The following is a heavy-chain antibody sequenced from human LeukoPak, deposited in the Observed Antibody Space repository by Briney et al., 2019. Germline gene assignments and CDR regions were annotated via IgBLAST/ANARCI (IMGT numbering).Heavy chain of an antibody. CDR1: GGSISSGGYY. Sequence: SQTLSLTCTVSGGSISSGGYYWSWIRQHPGKGLEWIGYIYYSGSTYYNPSLKSRVTISVDTSKNQFSLKLSSVTAADTAVYYCARRRFGYSSGHQNWFDPWGQGTLVTVSS. CDR3: ARRRFGYSSGHQNWFDP. D-gene: IGHD6-19*01. CDR2: IYYSGST. J-gene: IGHJ5*02. V-gene: IGHV4-31*03.